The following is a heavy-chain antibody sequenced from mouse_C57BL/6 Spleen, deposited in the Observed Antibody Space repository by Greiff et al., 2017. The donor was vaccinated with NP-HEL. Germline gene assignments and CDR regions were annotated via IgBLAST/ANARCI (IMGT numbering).Heavy chain of an antibody. D-gene: IGHD2-2*01. J-gene: IGHJ4*01. V-gene: IGHV1-55*01. Sequence: QVQLQQPGAELVKPGASVKMFCKASGYTFTSYWITWVKQRPGQGLEWIGDIYPGSGSTNYNEKFKSKATLTVDTSSSTAYMQLRSLTSEDSAVYYCARGLWLRRGHYYAMDYWGQGTSVTVSS. CDR2: IYPGSGST. CDR3: ARGLWLRRGHYYAMDY. CDR1: GYTFTSYW.